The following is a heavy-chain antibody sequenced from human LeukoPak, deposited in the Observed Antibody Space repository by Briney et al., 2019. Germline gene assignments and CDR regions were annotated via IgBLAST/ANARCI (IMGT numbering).Heavy chain of an antibody. V-gene: IGHV4-4*07. CDR2: VYTSGST. D-gene: IGHD4-17*01. CDR3: ARDLYGESTDY. Sequence: SETLSLTCTVSGDSISSYYWSWIRQPTGKGLGWIGRVYTSGSTNYNPSLRSRVTMSGDTSKNQFSLKLSSVTAADTAVYYCARDLYGESTDYWGQGTLITVSS. J-gene: IGHJ4*02. CDR1: GDSISSYY.